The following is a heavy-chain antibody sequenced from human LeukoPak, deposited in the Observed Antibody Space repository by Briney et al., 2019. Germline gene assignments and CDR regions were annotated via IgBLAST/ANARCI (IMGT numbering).Heavy chain of an antibody. CDR3: ARHVGYEYSNYDY. D-gene: IGHD4-11*01. J-gene: IGHJ4*02. V-gene: IGHV5-51*01. Sequence: GESLKISCNGSGYSFTSYWIGWVRQMPGKGLEWMGIIYPGDSDTRYSPSLQGQVTISADKSISTAYLQWSSLKASDTAMYYCARHVGYEYSNYDYWGQGTLVTVSS. CDR2: IYPGDSDT. CDR1: GYSFTSYW.